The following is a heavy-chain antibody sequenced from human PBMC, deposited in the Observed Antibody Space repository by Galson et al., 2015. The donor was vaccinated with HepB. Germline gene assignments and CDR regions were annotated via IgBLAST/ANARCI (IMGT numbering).Heavy chain of an antibody. CDR1: GGTFSSYA. CDR2: IIPILGIA. J-gene: IGHJ2*01. V-gene: IGHV1-69*10. D-gene: IGHD4-17*01. Sequence: SVKVSCKASGGTFSSYAISWVRQAPGQGLEWMGGIIPILGIANYAQKFQGRVTITADESTSTAYMELSSLRSEDTAVYYCARGSTVTARRYFDLCGRGTLGTVSS. CDR3: ARGSTVTARRYFDL.